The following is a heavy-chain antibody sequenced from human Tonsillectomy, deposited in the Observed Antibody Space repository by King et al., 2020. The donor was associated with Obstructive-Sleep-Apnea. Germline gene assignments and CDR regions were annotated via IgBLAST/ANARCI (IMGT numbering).Heavy chain of an antibody. CDR2: IYDSGST. D-gene: IGHD5-18*01. CDR3: ARLGEGSYGLANWFDP. V-gene: IGHV4-39*07. CDR1: GGSISSSSYY. Sequence: QLQESGPGLVKPSETLSLTCTVSGGSISSSSYYWGWIRQPPGKGLEWIGSIYDSGSTYYNPSLKSRVTISVDTSKNQFSLKLSSVTAADTAVYYCARLGEGSYGLANWFDPWGQGTLVTVSS. J-gene: IGHJ5*02.